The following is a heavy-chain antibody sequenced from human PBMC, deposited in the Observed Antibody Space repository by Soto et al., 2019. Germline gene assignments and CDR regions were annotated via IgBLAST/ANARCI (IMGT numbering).Heavy chain of an antibody. V-gene: IGHV4-59*08. Sequence: SETLSLTCTVSGGSISSYYWSWIRQPPGKGLEWIGYIYYSGSTNYNPSLKSRVTISVDTSKNQFSLKLSSVTAADTAVYYCARVGGSFVLPTYNWFDPWGQGTLVTVSS. CDR2: IYYSGST. CDR3: ARVGGSFVLPTYNWFDP. CDR1: GGSISSYY. J-gene: IGHJ5*02. D-gene: IGHD3-10*01.